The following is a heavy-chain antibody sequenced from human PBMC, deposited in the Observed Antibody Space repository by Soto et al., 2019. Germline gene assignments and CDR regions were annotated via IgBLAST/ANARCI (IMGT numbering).Heavy chain of an antibody. CDR3: AHAVAPRVLDY. CDR2: IYWDDDL. Sequence: QITLRESGPTLVKPTQTLTLTCTFSGFSLSTDGVAVGWIRQPPGKALEWLALIYWDDDLRYSPSLQSRLTITKDTSTNQVVLTMTDMDPVDTATYYCAHAVAPRVLDYWGQGTLVTVSS. J-gene: IGHJ4*02. CDR1: GFSLSTDGVA. D-gene: IGHD2-21*01. V-gene: IGHV2-5*02.